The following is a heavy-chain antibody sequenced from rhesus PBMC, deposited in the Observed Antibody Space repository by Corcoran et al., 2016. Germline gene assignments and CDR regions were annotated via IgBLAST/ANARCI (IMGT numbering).Heavy chain of an antibody. CDR1: GGSISDSYY. Sequence: QVQLQESGPGLVKPSETLSLTCAVSGGSISDSYYWSWIRQPPGKGLEWIGYIYGSGGTTHYNPSLKRRVTISPDTSKNRVSLRLSFVTAADTAVYYCARYPVYGSGSAFDYWGQGVLVTVSS. J-gene: IGHJ4*01. V-gene: IGHV4-106*01. CDR2: IYGSGGTT. CDR3: ARYPVYGSGSAFDY. D-gene: IGHD3-28*01.